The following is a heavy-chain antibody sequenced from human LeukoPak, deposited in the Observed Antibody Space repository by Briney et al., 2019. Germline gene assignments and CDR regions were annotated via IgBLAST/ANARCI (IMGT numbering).Heavy chain of an antibody. Sequence: ASVKVSCKASGYSFSSHDINWVRQATGQGLEWMGWMNPKSGNTDHAQKFQGRVTMSRNTSISVAYLELSSLRSEDTAVYYCARAAAAGTPFDPWGQGTLVTVSS. D-gene: IGHD6-13*01. CDR3: ARAAAAGTPFDP. CDR2: MNPKSGNT. CDR1: GYSFSSHD. J-gene: IGHJ5*02. V-gene: IGHV1-8*01.